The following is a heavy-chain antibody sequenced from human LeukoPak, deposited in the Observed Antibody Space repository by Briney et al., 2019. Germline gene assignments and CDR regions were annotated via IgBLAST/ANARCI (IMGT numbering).Heavy chain of an antibody. D-gene: IGHD1-26*01. CDR1: GFTFSSYA. J-gene: IGHJ4*02. V-gene: IGHV3-30-3*01. CDR3: ARDPHFGIVGASYCFDY. Sequence: GGSLRLSCAASGFTFSSYAMHWVRQAPGKGLEWVAVISYDGSNKYYADSVKGRFTISRDNSKNTLYLQMNSLRAEDTAVYYCARDPHFGIVGASYCFDYWGQGTLVTVSS. CDR2: ISYDGSNK.